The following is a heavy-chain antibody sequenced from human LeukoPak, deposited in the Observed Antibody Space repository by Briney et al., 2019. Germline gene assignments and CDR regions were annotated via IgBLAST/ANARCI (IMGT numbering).Heavy chain of an antibody. CDR3: ARRGVPASDAYDI. CDR1: GFRFTTYW. CDR2: IYPGDSDT. V-gene: IGHV5-51*01. Sequence: HGESLKISCKGSGFRFTTYWIGWVRQMPGKGLEWMGIIYPGDSDTRYSPSVQGQVTISADKSISTAYLQWSSLKASDTAIYYCARRGVPASDAYDIWGQGTMVTVSS. J-gene: IGHJ3*02. D-gene: IGHD3-10*01.